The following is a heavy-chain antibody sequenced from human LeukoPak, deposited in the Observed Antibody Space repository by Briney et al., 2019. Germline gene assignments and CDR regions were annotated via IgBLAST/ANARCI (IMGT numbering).Heavy chain of an antibody. CDR3: VRGNAFDS. V-gene: IGHV3-53*01. Sequence: GGSLRLSCAASGFTFSSYAMHWVRQAPGKGLEWVSVIYSGGSTYYPDSVKGRFTISRDNSQNTLYLQMNTLRAEDTAVYYCVRGNAFDSWGQGTLVTVSS. J-gene: IGHJ4*02. CDR2: IYSGGST. CDR1: GFTFSSYA. D-gene: IGHD2-8*01.